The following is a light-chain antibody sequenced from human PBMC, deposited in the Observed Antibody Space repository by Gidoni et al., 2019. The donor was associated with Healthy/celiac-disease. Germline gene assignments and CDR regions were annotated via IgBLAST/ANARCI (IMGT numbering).Light chain of an antibody. J-gene: IGKJ4*01. V-gene: IGKV1-39*01. Sequence: DIQMTQSPSYLSASVGDRVTITCRASQSISSYLNWYQQKPGKAPKLLIYAASRLQSGVPSRFSGSGSGTDFTLTISSLQPEDFATYYCQQSYRTPLTFGGGTKVEIK. CDR3: QQSYRTPLT. CDR1: QSISSY. CDR2: AAS.